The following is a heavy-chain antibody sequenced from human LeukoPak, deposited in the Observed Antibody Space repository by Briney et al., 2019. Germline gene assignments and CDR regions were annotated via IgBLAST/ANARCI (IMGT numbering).Heavy chain of an antibody. CDR1: GFTFSSYS. D-gene: IGHD4-17*01. V-gene: IGHV3-21*01. CDR2: ISSSSSYI. J-gene: IGHJ5*02. CDR3: ARDLYGDYGNNWFDP. Sequence: GGSLRLSCAASGFTFSSYSMDWVRQAPGKGLEWVSSISSSSSYIYYADSVKGRFTISRDNAKNSLYLQMNSLRAEDTAVYYCARDLYGDYGNNWFDPWGQGTLVTVSS.